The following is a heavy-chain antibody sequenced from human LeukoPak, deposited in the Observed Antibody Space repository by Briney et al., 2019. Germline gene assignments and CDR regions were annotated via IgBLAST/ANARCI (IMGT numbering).Heavy chain of an antibody. J-gene: IGHJ5*02. D-gene: IGHD6-13*01. Sequence: GGSLRLSCAASGFTFSSYAMSWVRQAPGKGLEWVSAISGSGGSTCYADSVKGRFTISRDNSKHTLYLQMNSLRAEDTAVYYCAKRAVAAAGTFWFDPWGQGTLVTVSS. CDR1: GFTFSSYA. CDR2: ISGSGGST. V-gene: IGHV3-23*01. CDR3: AKRAVAAAGTFWFDP.